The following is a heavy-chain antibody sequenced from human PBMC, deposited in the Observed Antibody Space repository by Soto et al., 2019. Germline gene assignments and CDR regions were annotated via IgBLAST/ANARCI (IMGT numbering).Heavy chain of an antibody. D-gene: IGHD1-26*01. V-gene: IGHV4-61*01. CDR3: ASMSSPYPWEPQRYNWFDP. Sequence: SETLSLTCTVSGGSVSSGSYYWSWIRQPPGKGLEWIGYIYYSGSTNYNPSLKSRVTISVDTSKNQFSLKLSSVTAADTAVYYCASMSSPYPWEPQRYNWFDPWGQGTLVTVSS. CDR2: IYYSGST. J-gene: IGHJ5*02. CDR1: GGSVSSGSYY.